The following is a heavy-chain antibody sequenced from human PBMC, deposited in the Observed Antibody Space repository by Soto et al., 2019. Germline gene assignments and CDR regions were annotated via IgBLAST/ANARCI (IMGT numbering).Heavy chain of an antibody. Sequence: QVQLVQSGAEVKKPGSSVKVSCKASGGTFSSYAISWVRQAPGQGLEWMGGIIPIFGTANYALKFQGRVTITADESTSTAYMELSSLRSEDTAVYYCARDREIAAANNWFDPWGQGTLVTVSS. V-gene: IGHV1-69*01. CDR2: IIPIFGTA. D-gene: IGHD6-13*01. CDR1: GGTFSSYA. J-gene: IGHJ5*02. CDR3: ARDREIAAANNWFDP.